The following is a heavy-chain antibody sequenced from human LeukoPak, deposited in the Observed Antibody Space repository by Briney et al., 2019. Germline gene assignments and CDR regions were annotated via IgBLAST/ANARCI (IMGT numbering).Heavy chain of an antibody. CDR2: ISGSGSST. J-gene: IGHJ4*02. Sequence: GGSLRLSCAASRFSFSSYAMSWVRQAPGKGLEWVSSISGSGSSTYYADSVKDRFTISRDNSKNTLYLQMNSLRAEDTAVYYCAKVPSYYYDSSGYRRGVGYWGQGTLVTVSS. V-gene: IGHV3-23*01. CDR3: AKVPSYYYDSSGYRRGVGY. CDR1: RFSFSSYA. D-gene: IGHD3-22*01.